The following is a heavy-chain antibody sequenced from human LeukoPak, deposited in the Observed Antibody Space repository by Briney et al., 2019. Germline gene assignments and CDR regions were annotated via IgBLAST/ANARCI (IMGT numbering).Heavy chain of an antibody. V-gene: IGHV4-59*12. CDR2: IYYSGST. D-gene: IGHD1-1*01. Sequence: SETLSLTCTVSGGSISSYYWSWIRQPPGKGLERIGYIYYSGSTNYNPSLKSRVTISVDTSKNQFSLKLSSVTAADTAVYYCASGPQRRILDYWGQGTLVTVSS. CDR1: GGSISSYY. J-gene: IGHJ4*02. CDR3: ASGPQRRILDY.